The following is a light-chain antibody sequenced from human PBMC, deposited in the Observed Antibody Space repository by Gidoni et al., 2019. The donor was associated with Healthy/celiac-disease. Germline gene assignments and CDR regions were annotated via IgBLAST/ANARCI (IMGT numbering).Light chain of an antibody. CDR1: QSVSSY. V-gene: IGKV3-11*01. J-gene: IGKJ4*01. Sequence: PATLSWPPGERATLSCRASQSVSSYLAWYQQKPGQAPRLLIYDASNRATGIPARFSGSGSGTDFTLTISSLEPEDFAVYYCQQRSNWPLTFGGGTKVEIK. CDR2: DAS. CDR3: QQRSNWPLT.